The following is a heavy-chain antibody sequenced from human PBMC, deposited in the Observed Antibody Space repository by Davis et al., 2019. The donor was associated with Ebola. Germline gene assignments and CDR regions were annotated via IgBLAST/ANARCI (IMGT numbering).Heavy chain of an antibody. CDR2: IIPIFGTA. J-gene: IGHJ3*02. D-gene: IGHD3-10*01. CDR1: GGTFSSYA. Sequence: SVKVSCKASGGTFSSYAISWVRQAPGQGLEWMGGIIPIFGTANYAQKFQGRVTIAADESTSTAYMELSSLRSEDTAVYYCARDIGFGEHRAFDIWGQGTMVTVSS. CDR3: ARDIGFGEHRAFDI. V-gene: IGHV1-69*13.